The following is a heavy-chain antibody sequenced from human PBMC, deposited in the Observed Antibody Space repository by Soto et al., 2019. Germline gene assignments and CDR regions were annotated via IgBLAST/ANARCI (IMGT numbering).Heavy chain of an antibody. CDR2: INPYNGKT. V-gene: IGHV1-18*01. CDR3: ARDWFGIDY. J-gene: IGHJ4*02. CDR1: GYTFTSYG. D-gene: IGHD3-16*01. Sequence: QVQLVQSGAEVKKPGASVKVSCKASGYTFTSYGISWVRQAPGQGLEWMGWINPYNGKTNYAQKLQGRVTMTTDTSTNTAYVELRSLRSDDTAVYYCARDWFGIDYWGQGTLVTVSS.